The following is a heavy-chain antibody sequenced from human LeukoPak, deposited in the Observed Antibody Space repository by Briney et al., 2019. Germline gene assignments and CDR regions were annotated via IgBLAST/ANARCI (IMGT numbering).Heavy chain of an antibody. Sequence: PSETLSLTCTVSGGSISSSSYYWGWIRQSPGKGLEWIGNIYYSGTTYYNPSLKSRVTISVDTSKNQFSLKVSSVTAADTAVYYCARDKDEWSYTWFDPWGQGTLVTVSS. CDR2: IYYSGTT. CDR1: GGSISSSSYY. J-gene: IGHJ5*02. V-gene: IGHV4-39*02. CDR3: ARDKDEWSYTWFDP. D-gene: IGHD2-8*01.